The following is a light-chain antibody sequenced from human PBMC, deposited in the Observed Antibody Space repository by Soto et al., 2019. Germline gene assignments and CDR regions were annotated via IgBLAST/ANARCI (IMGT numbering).Light chain of an antibody. CDR2: DAS. V-gene: IGKV3-11*01. CDR1: QSVNNY. CDR3: QRRYHWPLT. Sequence: EIVLTQSPATLSLSPGERATLSCRASQSVNNYLAWYQQKPGQAPRLLIYDASNRATGIPARFSGSGSGTDFTLSISRLEPEDFAFYYCQRRYHWPLTFGGGTKVEIK. J-gene: IGKJ4*01.